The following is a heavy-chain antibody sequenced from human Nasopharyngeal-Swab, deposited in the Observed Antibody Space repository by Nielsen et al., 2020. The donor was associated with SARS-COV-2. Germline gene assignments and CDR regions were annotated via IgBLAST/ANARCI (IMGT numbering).Heavy chain of an antibody. J-gene: IGHJ4*02. Sequence: SETLSLTCTVSGGSISSGGYYWSWIRQHPGKGLEWIGYIYYRGSTYYNPSLKSRVTISVDTSKNQFSLKLSSVTAADTAVYYCAGTTDCTNGVCYQVFDYWGQGTLVTVSS. V-gene: IGHV4-31*03. CDR3: AGTTDCTNGVCYQVFDY. CDR1: GGSISSGGYY. D-gene: IGHD2-8*01. CDR2: IYYRGST.